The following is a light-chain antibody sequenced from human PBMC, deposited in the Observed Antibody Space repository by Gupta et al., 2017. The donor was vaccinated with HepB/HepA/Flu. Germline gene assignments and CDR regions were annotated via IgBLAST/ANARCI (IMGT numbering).Light chain of an antibody. V-gene: IGKV2-30*02. CDR1: QSLVHSDGSTY. CDR3: MQVTHWPYT. CDR2: KVS. Sequence: DVVLTQSPPPCLVTLGKPASPSCRSSQSLVHSDGSTYLNWFQQRPGQSPRRLIYKVSSRDSGVPGRFSGSGSGTDFTLKISRVESEDVGVYYCMQVTHWPYTFGQGTKLEIK. J-gene: IGKJ2*01.